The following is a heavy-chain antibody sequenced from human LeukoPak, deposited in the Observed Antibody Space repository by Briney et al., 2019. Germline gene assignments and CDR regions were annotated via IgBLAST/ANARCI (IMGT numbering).Heavy chain of an antibody. CDR3: ARGRGVVVSGATHRGYYYSMDV. V-gene: IGHV1-46*01. Sequence: ASVKVSCKAPGYTFTSYYMHWVRQAPGQGLEWMGIINPSGGSTSYARKFQGRVTMTRDTSTSTVYMELSSLSSEDTAVYYCARGRGVVVSGATHRGYYYSMDVWGQGTTVTVSS. J-gene: IGHJ6*02. CDR1: GYTFTSYY. CDR2: INPSGGST. D-gene: IGHD2-2*01.